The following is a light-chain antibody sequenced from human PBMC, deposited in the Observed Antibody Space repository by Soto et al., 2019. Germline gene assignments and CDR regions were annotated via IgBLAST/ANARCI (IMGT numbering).Light chain of an antibody. V-gene: IGKV2-28*01. CDR3: MQALQTPRT. CDR2: LGF. Sequence: DVVMTQSPLSLPVTPGEPASISCRSSQTLLNSNGYNYLDWYLQRPGQSPQFLIYLGFNRSSGVPDRFSGSGSGTDFTLRISRVEADDVGVYYCMQALQTPRTFGQGTKVVIK. J-gene: IGKJ1*01. CDR1: QTLLNSNGYNY.